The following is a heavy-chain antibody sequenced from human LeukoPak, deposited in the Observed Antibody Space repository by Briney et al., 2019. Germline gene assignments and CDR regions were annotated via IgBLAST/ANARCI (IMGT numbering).Heavy chain of an antibody. CDR2: IDWDDDK. CDR1: GFSLSTSGMC. D-gene: IGHD6-19*01. V-gene: IGHV2-70*11. CDR3: ARTMIAVAGTYFDY. J-gene: IGHJ4*02. Sequence: SGPALVKPTQTLTLTCTFSGFSLSTSGMCVSWIRQPPGKALEWLARIDWDDDKYYSTPLKTRLTISKDTSKTQVVLTMTNMDPVDTATYYCARTMIAVAGTYFDYWGQGTLVTVSS.